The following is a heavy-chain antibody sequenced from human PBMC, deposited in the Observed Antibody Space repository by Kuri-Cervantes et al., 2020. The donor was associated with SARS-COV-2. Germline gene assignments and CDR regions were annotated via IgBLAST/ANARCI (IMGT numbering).Heavy chain of an antibody. V-gene: IGHV4-59*01. Sequence: SETLSLTCTVSGGSISSYYWSWIRQPPGKGLEWIGYIHYSGSTNYNPSLKSRVTISVDTSKNQFSLKLSSVTAADTAVYYCARDGGSSWDFDYWGQGTLVTVSS. CDR1: GGSISSYY. D-gene: IGHD6-13*01. J-gene: IGHJ4*02. CDR3: ARDGGSSWDFDY. CDR2: IHYSGST.